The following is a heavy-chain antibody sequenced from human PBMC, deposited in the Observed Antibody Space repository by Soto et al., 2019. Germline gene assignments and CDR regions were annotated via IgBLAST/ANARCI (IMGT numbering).Heavy chain of an antibody. CDR3: GSVRPSGYVLS. CDR2: VYFSGDT. D-gene: IGHD6-25*01. CDR1: GGSLSSHY. J-gene: IGHJ5*02. Sequence: SETLSLTCTVSGGSLSSHYWTWVRQSPGKGLEWIGYVYFSGDTNYNPSLKSRVTISIDTSKNQFSLRLASVTAADTAFYYCGSVRPSGYVLSWGQGTLVTVSS. V-gene: IGHV4-59*11.